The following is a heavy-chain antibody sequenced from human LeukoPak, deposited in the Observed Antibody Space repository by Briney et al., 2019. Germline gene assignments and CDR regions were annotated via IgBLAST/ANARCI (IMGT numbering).Heavy chain of an antibody. J-gene: IGHJ6*03. D-gene: IGHD2-2*01. CDR1: GYTFTSYG. CDR2: ISAYNGNT. CDR3: ASSDTGYCSSTSCSYYYMDV. V-gene: IGHV1-18*01. Sequence: ASVKVPCKASGYTFTSYGISWVRQAPGQGLEWMGWISAYNGNTNYAQKLQGRVTMTTDTSTSTAYMELRSLRSDDTAVYYCASSDTGYCSSTSCSYYYMDVWGKGTTVTVSS.